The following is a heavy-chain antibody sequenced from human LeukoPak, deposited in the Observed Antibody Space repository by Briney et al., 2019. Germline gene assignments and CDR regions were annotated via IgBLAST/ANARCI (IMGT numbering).Heavy chain of an antibody. CDR1: GFTFSSYS. Sequence: QPGGSLRLSCAASGFTFSSYSMNWVRQAPGKGLEWVSYISSSSSTIYYADSVKGRFTISRDNAKNSLYLQMNSLRAEDTAVYYCARGPTVTTFDAFDIWGQGTMVTVSS. J-gene: IGHJ3*02. V-gene: IGHV3-48*01. D-gene: IGHD4-17*01. CDR3: ARGPTVTTFDAFDI. CDR2: ISSSSSTI.